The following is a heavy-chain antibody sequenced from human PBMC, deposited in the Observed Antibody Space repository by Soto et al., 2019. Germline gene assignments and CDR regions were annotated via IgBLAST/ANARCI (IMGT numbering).Heavy chain of an antibody. CDR3: ARERVYGDSYFDY. J-gene: IGHJ4*02. Sequence: GGSLRLSCAASGFIFKDFAMSWVRQAPGKGLEWVSSISTSSSYIYYADSVKGRFTISRDNAKNSLYLQMNSLRAEDTAVYYCARERVYGDSYFDYWGQGTLVTVSS. V-gene: IGHV3-21*01. CDR1: GFIFKDFA. CDR2: ISTSSSYI. D-gene: IGHD4-17*01.